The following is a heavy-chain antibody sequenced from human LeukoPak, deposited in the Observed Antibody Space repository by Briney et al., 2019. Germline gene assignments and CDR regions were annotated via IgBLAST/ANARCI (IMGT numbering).Heavy chain of an antibody. CDR2: IQYDGRNK. J-gene: IGHJ4*02. V-gene: IGHV3-30*02. CDR1: GFTFSCYA. CDR3: AKDIGSSYPGFRFDY. Sequence: GGSLRLSCAASGFTFSCYAMLWVRQAPGKGLEWVAFIQYDGRNKCCADSVKGRFTVSRDNSKNTLYLQMNSLRAEDTALYYCAKDIGSSYPGFRFDYWGQGTLVTVSS. D-gene: IGHD3-22*01.